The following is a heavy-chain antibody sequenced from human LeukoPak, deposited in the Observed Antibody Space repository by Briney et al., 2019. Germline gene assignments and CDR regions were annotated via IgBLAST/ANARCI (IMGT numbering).Heavy chain of an antibody. V-gene: IGHV1-2*02. D-gene: IGHD2-2*01. Sequence: ASVKVSCKASGYTFSGYYIYWVRQAPGQGLEWMGWINPDSGGTKYAQKLQGRVTVTRDTSTSTAYMEVNRLTSDDTAVYFCAREMDSTRPLVYWGQGTLVTVSS. CDR2: INPDSGGT. J-gene: IGHJ4*02. CDR1: GYTFSGYY. CDR3: AREMDSTRPLVY.